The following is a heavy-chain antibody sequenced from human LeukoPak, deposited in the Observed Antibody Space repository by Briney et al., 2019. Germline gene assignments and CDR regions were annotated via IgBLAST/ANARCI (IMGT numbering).Heavy chain of an antibody. CDR3: GRDALVGYFSYYYMDV. CDR2: ISNSGST. J-gene: IGHJ6*03. Sequence: SETLSLTCTVSGGAIASHYWTWIRQSPVKGLEWIGDISNSGSTSYNPSLKSRVTVSIDTSKNQFSLKLSSVTAADTAVYYCGRDALVGYFSYYYMDVWGKRTTVTVSS. V-gene: IGHV4-59*11. D-gene: IGHD2-15*01. CDR1: GGAIASHY.